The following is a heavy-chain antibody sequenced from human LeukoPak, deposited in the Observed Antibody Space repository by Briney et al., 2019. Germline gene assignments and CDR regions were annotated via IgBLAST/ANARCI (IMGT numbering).Heavy chain of an antibody. J-gene: IGHJ4*02. CDR2: ISSSSSYI. CDR1: RFTFSSYS. D-gene: IGHD6-25*01. V-gene: IGHV3-21*04. Sequence: GGSLRLSCAASRFTFSSYSMNWVRQAPGKGLEWVSSISSSSSYIYYADSVKGRFTISRDNAKNSLYLQMNSLRAEDTAVYYCARGTDGYPADYWGQGTLVTVSS. CDR3: ARGTDGYPADY.